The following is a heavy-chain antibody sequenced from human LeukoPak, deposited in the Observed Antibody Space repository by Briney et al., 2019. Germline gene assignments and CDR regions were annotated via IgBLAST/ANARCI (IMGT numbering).Heavy chain of an antibody. CDR2: ITSTSNYI. V-gene: IGHV3-21*01. J-gene: IGHJ5*01. CDR3: AISSMHDYGDNDS. CDR1: GFTFSSYT. Sequence: KPGGSLRLSCAGSGFTFSSYTMNCVRQAPGEGLEWVSSITSTSNYIYYADSVRGRFTISRDNANDSLCLLMNRLRVEDTAVYYCAISSMHDYGDNDSWGQGTLVTVS. D-gene: IGHD4-17*01.